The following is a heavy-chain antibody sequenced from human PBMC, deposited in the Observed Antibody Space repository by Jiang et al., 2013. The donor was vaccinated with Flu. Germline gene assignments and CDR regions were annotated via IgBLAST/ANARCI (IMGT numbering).Heavy chain of an antibody. CDR1: GYSFTTYS. CDR2: INPNTGNP. D-gene: IGHD4-17*01. J-gene: IGHJ1*01. V-gene: IGHV7-4-1*02. CDR3: ARRSPTDY. Sequence: SGSELKKPGASVKISCKTSGYSFTTYSINWVRQAPGQGLEWMGWINPNTGNPIYAQGFIGRFVFSLDTSVSTAYLQINNLEAEDTAVYYCARRSPTDYWGQGTLITVSS.